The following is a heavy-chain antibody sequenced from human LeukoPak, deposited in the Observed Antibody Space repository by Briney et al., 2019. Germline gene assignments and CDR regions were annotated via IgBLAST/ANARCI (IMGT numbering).Heavy chain of an antibody. CDR1: GGSISTTNYY. CDR2: IYSSGNT. CDR3: ARVNYYDSSGSFWYYFDY. J-gene: IGHJ4*02. V-gene: IGHV4-39*01. Sequence: SETLSLTCTVSGGSISTTNYYWGWIRQPPGRDLEWIGSIYSSGNTYYNPSLESRVTISVDTSKNQLSLKLTSATAADTSVYYCARVNYYDSSGSFWYYFDYWGQGTLVTVSS. D-gene: IGHD3-22*01.